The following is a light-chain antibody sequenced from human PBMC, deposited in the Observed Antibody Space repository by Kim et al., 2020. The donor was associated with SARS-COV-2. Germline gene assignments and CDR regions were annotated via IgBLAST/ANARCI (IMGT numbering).Light chain of an antibody. Sequence: GKTATVPGGTGDTVSKSVHWYQHKRGQAPALLIYNDYARPSGIPERFSGSNSGTTATLTISGVEAGDEADYYCQVWDSSSDPYVFGTGTKVTVL. V-gene: IGLV3-21*04. CDR3: QVWDSSSDPYV. CDR1: DTVSKS. CDR2: NDY. J-gene: IGLJ1*01.